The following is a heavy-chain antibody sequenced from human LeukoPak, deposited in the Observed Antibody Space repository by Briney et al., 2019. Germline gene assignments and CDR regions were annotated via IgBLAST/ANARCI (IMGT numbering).Heavy chain of an antibody. CDR1: GYTFTGYY. Sequence: ASVKVSCKASGYTFTGYYMHWVRQAPGQGLEWMGWINPSGGSTNYAQKFQGRVTMTRDTSTSTVYMELSSLRSEDSAVYYCARWTTTYLDYWGQGTLSPSPQ. J-gene: IGHJ4*02. V-gene: IGHV1-46*01. CDR3: ARWTTTYLDY. CDR2: INPSGGST. D-gene: IGHD4-11*01.